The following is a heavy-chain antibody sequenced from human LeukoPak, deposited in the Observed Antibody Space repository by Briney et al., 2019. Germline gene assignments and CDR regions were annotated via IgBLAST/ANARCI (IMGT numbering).Heavy chain of an antibody. J-gene: IGHJ2*01. D-gene: IGHD7-27*01. V-gene: IGHV4-39*07. CDR1: GGSISSGTYY. Sequence: SETLSLICTVSGGSISSGTYYWGWVRQPPGKGLEWIGTSYHSGSSYSNPSLKSRVTMSVDTSKNQFSLNLNSMTAADTAVYYCARQGGRITGDDFWYFDLWGRGTLVTVSS. CDR2: SYHSGSS. CDR3: ARQGGRITGDDFWYFDL.